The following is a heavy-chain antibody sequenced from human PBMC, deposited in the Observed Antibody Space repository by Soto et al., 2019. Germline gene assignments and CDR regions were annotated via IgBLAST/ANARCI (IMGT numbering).Heavy chain of an antibody. Sequence: EVQLLESGGGVVQPGGSLRLSCAASGFTFSSYAMTWVRQAPGKGLEWVSGISGSAGSTYYADSVKGRFTISRDNSKNTLYLQMNNLRAEDTVGYYCAKDVYCSSTSCSFDYWGQGTLVTVSS. D-gene: IGHD2-2*01. CDR3: AKDVYCSSTSCSFDY. CDR1: GFTFSSYA. J-gene: IGHJ4*02. V-gene: IGHV3-23*01. CDR2: ISGSAGST.